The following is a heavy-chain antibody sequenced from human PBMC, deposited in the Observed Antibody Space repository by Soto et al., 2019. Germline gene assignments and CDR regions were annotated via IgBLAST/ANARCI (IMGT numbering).Heavy chain of an antibody. V-gene: IGHV3-23*01. J-gene: IGHJ4*02. CDR3: AKDLLRVIDNFDY. CDR1: RFTFSSYA. CDR2: ISGSGGST. D-gene: IGHD3-16*02. Sequence: GSLRLSCAASRFTFSSYAMSWVRQAPGKGLEWVSAISGSGGSTYYADSVKGRFTISRDNSKNTLYLQMNSLRAEDTAVYYCAKDLLRVIDNFDYWGQGTLVTVSS.